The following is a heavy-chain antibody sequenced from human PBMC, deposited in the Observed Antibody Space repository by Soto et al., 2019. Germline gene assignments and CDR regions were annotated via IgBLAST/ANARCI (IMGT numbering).Heavy chain of an antibody. CDR2: LVPQFGTP. V-gene: IGHV1-69*01. Sequence: QVQLVQSGAEVKKPGSSVKVSCLASRGTFNRYAINWVRQAPGHGLEWLGALVPQFGTPNYAQKFQDRVTIVADESTNTPARELRGLPSADPAVYYCARQNRDTPMVPFDVWGQGTLVTFSS. J-gene: IGHJ4*02. D-gene: IGHD5-18*01. CDR1: RGTFNRYA. CDR3: ARQNRDTPMVPFDV.